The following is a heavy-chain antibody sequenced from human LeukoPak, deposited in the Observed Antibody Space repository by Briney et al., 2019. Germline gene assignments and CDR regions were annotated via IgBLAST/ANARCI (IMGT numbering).Heavy chain of an antibody. CDR2: ISYSGDNT. CDR3: ASDPRDGGQNV. J-gene: IGHJ6*04. Sequence: GGSLRLSCTASGFNLTSYAMHWVRQAPGKGLEWVTLISYSGDNTYYADSVKGRFTFSRDKAKNTLYLQMNSLRPEDSAVYYCASDPRDGGQNVWGKGTMVTVSS. D-gene: IGHD5-24*01. V-gene: IGHV3-30*04. CDR1: GFNLTSYA.